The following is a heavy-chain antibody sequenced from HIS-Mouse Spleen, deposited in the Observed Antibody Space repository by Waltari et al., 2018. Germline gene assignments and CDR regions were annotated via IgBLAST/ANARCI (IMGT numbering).Heavy chain of an antibody. D-gene: IGHD6-13*01. CDR1: GGSISSSGYY. J-gene: IGHJ2*01. CDR3: AREIPYSSSWYDWYFDL. V-gene: IGHV4-39*07. CDR2: IYYSGST. Sequence: QLQLQESGPGLVKPSETLSLTCTVSGGSISSSGYYWGWLRNPPGKGLEWIGSIYYSGSTYYNPSLKSRVTISVDTSKNQFSLKLSSVTAADTAMYYCAREIPYSSSWYDWYFDLWGRGTLVTVSS.